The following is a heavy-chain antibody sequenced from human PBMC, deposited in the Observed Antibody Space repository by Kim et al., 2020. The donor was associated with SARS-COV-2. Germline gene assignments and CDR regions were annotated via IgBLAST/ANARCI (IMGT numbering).Heavy chain of an antibody. CDR3: ARGGIAAAGSYYYYGMDG. J-gene: IGHJ6*02. CDR2: INTNTGNP. D-gene: IGHD6-13*01. Sequence: ASVKVSCKASGYTFTSYAMNWVRQAPGQGLEWMGWINTNTGNPTYAQGFTGRVVFSLDTSVSTAYLQISSLKAEDTAVYYGARGGIAAAGSYYYYGMDGWGQGATVTVSS. V-gene: IGHV7-4-1*02. CDR1: GYTFTSYA.